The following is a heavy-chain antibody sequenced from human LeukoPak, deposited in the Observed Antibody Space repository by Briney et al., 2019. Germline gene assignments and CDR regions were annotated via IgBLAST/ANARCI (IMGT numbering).Heavy chain of an antibody. D-gene: IGHD6-19*01. J-gene: IGHJ4*02. Sequence: GGSLRLSCAASGFTFSSYAMSWVRQAPGKGLEWVSGIGSSAGTTYYADSVEGRLSISRDNSKNTLFLQMNSLRAEDTAVYFCAKDRTGYTSGQGYFDYWGQGVLVTVSS. CDR1: GFTFSSYA. CDR2: IGSSAGTT. CDR3: AKDRTGYTSGQGYFDY. V-gene: IGHV3-23*01.